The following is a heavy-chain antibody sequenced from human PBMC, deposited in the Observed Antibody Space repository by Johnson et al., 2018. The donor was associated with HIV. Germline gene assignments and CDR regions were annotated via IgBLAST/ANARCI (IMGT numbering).Heavy chain of an antibody. D-gene: IGHD6-13*01. J-gene: IGHJ3*02. CDR3: AREQGQQLVPDAFDI. Sequence: QVQLVESGGGVVQPGGSLRLSCAASGFTFSSYGMHWVRQAPGKGLEWVAFIRYDGSNKYQAESVKGRFTISRDNAKNSLYLQMNSLRAEDTAVYYCAREQGQQLVPDAFDIWGQGTMVTVSS. V-gene: IGHV3-30*02. CDR1: GFTFSSYG. CDR2: IRYDGSNK.